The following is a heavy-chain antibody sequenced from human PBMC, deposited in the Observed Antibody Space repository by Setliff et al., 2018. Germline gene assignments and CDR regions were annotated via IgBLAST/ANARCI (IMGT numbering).Heavy chain of an antibody. CDR2: INPNSGGT. CDR1: GYTFTSYG. D-gene: IGHD2-15*01. CDR3: ARGHNNILVSWFDP. V-gene: IGHV1-8*02. Sequence: ASVKVSCKASGYTFTSYGISWVRQAPGQGLEWMGWINPNSGGTNYAQKFQGWVTMTRNTSISTAYMELSSLRSEDTAVYYCARGHNNILVSWFDPWGQGTLVTVSS. J-gene: IGHJ5*02.